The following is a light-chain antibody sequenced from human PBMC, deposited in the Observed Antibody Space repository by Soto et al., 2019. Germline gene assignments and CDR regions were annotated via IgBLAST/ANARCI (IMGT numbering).Light chain of an antibody. Sequence: EVVMTQSPATLSVSPGERAALSCKASQSVRNNLVWYLQKPGQAPRPIIYDATTRATGIPVRFSGSGSGTEFTLTISSLQSEDFAVYYCQQYNNWPLITFGQGTRLEIK. CDR2: DAT. J-gene: IGKJ5*01. CDR3: QQYNNWPLIT. V-gene: IGKV3-15*01. CDR1: QSVRNN.